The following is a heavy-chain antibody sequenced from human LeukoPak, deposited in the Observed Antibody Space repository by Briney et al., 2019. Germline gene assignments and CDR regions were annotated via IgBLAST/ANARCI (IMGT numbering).Heavy chain of an antibody. V-gene: IGHV4-31*03. Sequence: SQTLSLTCTVSGGSISSGGNYWSWTRQHPGKGLEWIGYIYYSGSTYYNPSLESRLTISVDTSKNQFSLNLNSVTAADTAVYFCARAETGTCQNWGQGTLVTVSS. CDR1: GGSISSGGNY. CDR2: IYYSGST. D-gene: IGHD3-9*01. J-gene: IGHJ4*02. CDR3: ARAETGTCQN.